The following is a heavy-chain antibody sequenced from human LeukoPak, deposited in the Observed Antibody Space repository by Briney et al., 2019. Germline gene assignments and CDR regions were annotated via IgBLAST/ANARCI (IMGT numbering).Heavy chain of an antibody. V-gene: IGHV3-21*06. CDR1: GFAFGAYT. Sequence: PGGSLRLSCAASGFAFGAYTMNWVRQAPGKGLEWVSSISSTRSYMYYSDSVKGRFTISRDNAKNSLYPQMNSLRAEDTAVYYCARDRYYYDDSGSDYWGQGTLVTVSS. D-gene: IGHD3-22*01. CDR2: ISSTRSYM. CDR3: ARDRYYYDDSGSDY. J-gene: IGHJ4*02.